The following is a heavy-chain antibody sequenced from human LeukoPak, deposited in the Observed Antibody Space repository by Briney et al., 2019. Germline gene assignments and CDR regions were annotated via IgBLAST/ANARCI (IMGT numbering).Heavy chain of an antibody. CDR2: IYTSGST. V-gene: IGHV4-4*07. D-gene: IGHD3-16*02. Sequence: KPSETLSLTCTVSGGSISSYYWSWIRQPAGKGLEWIGRIYTSGSTNYNPSLKSRVTMSVDTSKHQFSLKLSSVTAADTAVYYCARNPYYDYVWGSYRTNWFDPWGQGTLVTVSS. CDR3: ARNPYYDYVWGSYRTNWFDP. CDR1: GGSISSYY. J-gene: IGHJ5*02.